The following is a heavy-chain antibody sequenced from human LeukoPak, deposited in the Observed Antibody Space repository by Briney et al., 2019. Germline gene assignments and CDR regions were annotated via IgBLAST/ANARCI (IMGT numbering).Heavy chain of an antibody. Sequence: SETLSLTCAVYGGSFSGYYWSWIRQPPGKGPEWIGEINHSGSTNYNPSLKSRVTISVDTSKNQFSLRLSSVTAADTAVYYCARRSIVGAGRNPYDYWDQGILVTVSS. CDR3: ARRSIVGAGRNPYDY. CDR1: GGSFSGYY. D-gene: IGHD2-15*01. CDR2: INHSGST. V-gene: IGHV4-34*01. J-gene: IGHJ4*02.